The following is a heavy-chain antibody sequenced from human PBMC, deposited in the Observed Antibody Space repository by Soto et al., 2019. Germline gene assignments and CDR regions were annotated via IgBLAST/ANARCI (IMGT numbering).Heavy chain of an antibody. CDR3: ARETYDSSGYYFDY. J-gene: IGHJ4*02. CDR2: IWYDGSNK. V-gene: IGHV3-33*01. D-gene: IGHD3-22*01. Sequence: GGSLRLSCAASGFTFSSYGMHWVRQAPGKGLEWVAGIWYDGSNKYYADSVKGRFTISRDNSKNTLYLQMNSLRAEDTAVYYCARETYDSSGYYFDYWGQGTLVTVSS. CDR1: GFTFSSYG.